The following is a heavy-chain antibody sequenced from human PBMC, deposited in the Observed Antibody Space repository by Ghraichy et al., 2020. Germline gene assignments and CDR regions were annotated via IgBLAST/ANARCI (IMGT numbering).Heavy chain of an antibody. D-gene: IGHD2-15*01. CDR1: GYSFTSYW. V-gene: IGHV5-51*01. J-gene: IGHJ4*02. Sequence: GESLNISCKGSGYSFTSYWIAWVRQMPGKGLEWMGIIYPGDSDTRYSPSFQGQVTISADKSISTAYLQWTNLEASDTAMYYCAIPRNGYCSGGNCYDDYFDYWGQGTLVTVSS. CDR3: AIPRNGYCSGGNCYDDYFDY. CDR2: IYPGDSDT.